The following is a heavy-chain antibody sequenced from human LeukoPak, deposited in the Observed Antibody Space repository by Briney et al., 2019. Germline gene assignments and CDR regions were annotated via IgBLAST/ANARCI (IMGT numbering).Heavy chain of an antibody. V-gene: IGHV3-9*01. CDR2: ISWNSGSI. CDR3: AKDTDYGDYGGWLDP. D-gene: IGHD4-17*01. J-gene: IGHJ5*02. CDR1: GFTFDDYA. Sequence: GRSLRLSCAASGFTFDDYAMHWVRQAPGKGLEWVSGISWNSGSIGYADSVKSRFTISRDNAKNSLYPQMNSLRAEDTALYYCAKDTDYGDYGGWLDPWGQGTLVTVSS.